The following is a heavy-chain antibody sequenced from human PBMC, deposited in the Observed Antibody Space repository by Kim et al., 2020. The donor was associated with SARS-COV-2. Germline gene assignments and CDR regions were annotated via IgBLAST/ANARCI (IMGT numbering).Heavy chain of an antibody. CDR2: IYYSGST. Sequence: SETLSLTCTVSGGSISSSSYYWGWIRQPPGKGLEWNGSIYYSGSTYYNPSLKSRVTISVDTSKNQFSLKLSSVTAADTAVYYCARHSRIVVVPAAILAWGQGTLVTVSS. V-gene: IGHV4-39*01. J-gene: IGHJ4*02. CDR3: ARHSRIVVVPAAILA. CDR1: GGSISSSSYY. D-gene: IGHD2-2*01.